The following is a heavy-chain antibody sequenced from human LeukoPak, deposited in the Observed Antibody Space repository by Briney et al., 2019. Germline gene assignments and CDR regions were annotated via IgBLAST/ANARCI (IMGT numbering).Heavy chain of an antibody. CDR2: INPNSGVT. CDR1: GYTFTGYY. CDR3: ARQGALVKGIDY. V-gene: IGHV1-2*02. J-gene: IGHJ4*02. Sequence: ASVNVSCKASGYTFTGYYMHWVRQAPGQGLEWMGWINPNSGVTNYAQKFQGRVTMTRETSISTVYMELSRLRSDDTAVYYCARQGALVKGIDYWGQGTLVTVSS. D-gene: IGHD6-13*01.